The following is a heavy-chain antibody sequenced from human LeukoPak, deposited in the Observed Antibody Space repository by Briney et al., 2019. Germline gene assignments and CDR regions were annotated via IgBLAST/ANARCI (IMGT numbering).Heavy chain of an antibody. V-gene: IGHV4-34*01. CDR2: INHSGST. J-gene: IGHJ3*02. CDR1: GGSFSGYY. CDR3: ARGIFPDAFDI. D-gene: IGHD2/OR15-2a*01. Sequence: SETLSLTCAVYGGSFSGYYWSWIRQPPGKGLEWIEEINHSGSTNYNPSLKSRVTISVDTSKNQFSLKLSSVTAADTAVYYCARGIFPDAFDIWGQGTMVTVSS.